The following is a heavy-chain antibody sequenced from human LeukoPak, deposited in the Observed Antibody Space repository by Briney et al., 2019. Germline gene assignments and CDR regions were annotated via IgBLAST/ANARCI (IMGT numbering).Heavy chain of an antibody. Sequence: GGSLRLSCAASGFTFSSYAMTWVRQAPGKGLEWVSGISGSGGRTYYADSVKGRFTISRDNSENTLYLQMNSLRAEDTAVYYCAKEKWESGWFEPWGQGTLVTVSS. D-gene: IGHD1-26*01. CDR3: AKEKWESGWFEP. J-gene: IGHJ5*02. CDR1: GFTFSSYA. CDR2: ISGSGGRT. V-gene: IGHV3-23*01.